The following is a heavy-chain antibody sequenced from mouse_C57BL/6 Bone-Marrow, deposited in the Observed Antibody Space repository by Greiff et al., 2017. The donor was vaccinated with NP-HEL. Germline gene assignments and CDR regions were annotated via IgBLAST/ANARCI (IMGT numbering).Heavy chain of an antibody. CDR3: ARATYYSDYGAMDY. J-gene: IGHJ4*01. D-gene: IGHD2-5*01. V-gene: IGHV7-1*01. CDR2: SRHKANDSTT. CDR1: GFTFSDFY. Sequence: EVQLVESGGGLVQSGRSLRLSCATSGFTFSDFYMEWVRQAPGKGLEWIAASRHKANDSTTEYSASVKGRFIVSRATSQSILYLRMNALRAEDTAIYYCARATYYSDYGAMDYWGQGTSVTVAS.